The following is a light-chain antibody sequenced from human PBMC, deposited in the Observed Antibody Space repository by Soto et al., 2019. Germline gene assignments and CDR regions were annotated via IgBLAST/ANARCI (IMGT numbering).Light chain of an antibody. CDR3: QQYDSFSVWT. J-gene: IGKJ1*01. V-gene: IGKV1-5*01. CDR2: DAS. CDR1: QGISGW. Sequence: DIQMTQSPSSVSASVGDRVPITCRASQGISGWLAWYQQKAGKAPRLLIFDASSLMSGVPSRFSGSGYGTEFTLTINRLQPDDSATYYCQQYDSFSVWTFGQGTKVDI.